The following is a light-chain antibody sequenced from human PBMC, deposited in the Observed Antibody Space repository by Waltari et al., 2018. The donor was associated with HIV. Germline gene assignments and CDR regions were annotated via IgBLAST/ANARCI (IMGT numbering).Light chain of an antibody. CDR2: EDN. Sequence: FVLTQPHSVSESPGKTVTNSCTRNSGHTPTNSVPWYQQRPGSSPTTVIYEDNQRPSGVPDRFSGSIDSSSNSAALTISGLETDDEADYYCQSYDNNDVIFGGGTRLTVL. J-gene: IGLJ2*01. CDR1: SGHTPTNS. CDR3: QSYDNNDVI. V-gene: IGLV6-57*01.